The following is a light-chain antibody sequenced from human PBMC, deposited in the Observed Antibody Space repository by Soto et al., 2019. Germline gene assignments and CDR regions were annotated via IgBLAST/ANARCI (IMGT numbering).Light chain of an antibody. CDR1: NIGSKR. V-gene: IGLV3-21*04. CDR3: PVWDITTDHYV. J-gene: IGLJ1*01. Sequence: SYELTQPPSVSVAPEKTARLTCGGDNIGSKRVHWYRQKPGQAPVLVIYYDSDRPSGIPERFSGSNSGNTATLPINRVEAGDEADYYCPVWDITTDHYVFGTGTKLTVL. CDR2: YDS.